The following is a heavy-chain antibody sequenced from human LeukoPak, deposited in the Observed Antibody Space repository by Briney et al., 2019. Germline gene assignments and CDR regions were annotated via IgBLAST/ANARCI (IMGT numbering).Heavy chain of an antibody. Sequence: GASVKVSCKASGYTFTSYYMHWVRQAPGQGLEWMGIINPSGGSTSYAQKFQGRVTMTRDTSTSTVYMELSSLRSEDTAVYYCARDPVVGATGGKFDYWGQGTLVTVSS. CDR1: GYTFTSYY. V-gene: IGHV1-46*01. D-gene: IGHD1-26*01. J-gene: IGHJ4*02. CDR3: ARDPVVGATGGKFDY. CDR2: INPSGGST.